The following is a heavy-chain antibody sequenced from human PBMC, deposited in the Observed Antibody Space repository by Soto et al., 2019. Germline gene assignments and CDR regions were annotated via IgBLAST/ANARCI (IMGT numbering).Heavy chain of an antibody. CDR2: IKNSGWT. Sequence: TSGTLSLTCTVSGASVSSHYWSWIRQPPGKGLEWVGYIKNSGWTYYADSVKGRFTISRDNSKNTLYLQMNSLRAEDTAVYYCAAEWLADAFDIWGQGTMVTVSS. D-gene: IGHD6-19*01. CDR3: AAEWLADAFDI. V-gene: IGHV3-66*01. CDR1: GASVSSHY. J-gene: IGHJ3*02.